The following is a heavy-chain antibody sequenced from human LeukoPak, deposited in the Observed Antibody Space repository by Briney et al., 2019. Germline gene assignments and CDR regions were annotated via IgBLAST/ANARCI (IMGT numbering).Heavy chain of an antibody. Sequence: GASVKVSCKASGFTFTSFAVQWVRQARGQRLEWIGWIVVGSGNTNYAQKFQERVTITRDMSTSTAYMELSSLRSEDTAVYYCAAGICSSTSCYTLTGDYWGQGTLVTVSS. D-gene: IGHD2-2*02. CDR2: IVVGSGNT. CDR3: AAGICSSTSCYTLTGDY. CDR1: GFTFTSFA. V-gene: IGHV1-58*01. J-gene: IGHJ4*02.